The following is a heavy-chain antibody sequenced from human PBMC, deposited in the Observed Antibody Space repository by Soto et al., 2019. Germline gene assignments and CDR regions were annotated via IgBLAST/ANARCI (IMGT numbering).Heavy chain of an antibody. CDR1: GFTFSSYE. V-gene: IGHV3-48*03. CDR3: ARVPPNFYSYGMDV. Sequence: EVQLVESGGDLVQPGGSLRLSCAASGFTFSSYEMILVRQAPGKGLEGVSYISGRGSTIYYADSVKGRFTISRDNAKNSLYLQMNSLRAEDTAVYYCARVPPNFYSYGMDVWGQGTTVTVSS. J-gene: IGHJ6*02. CDR2: ISGRGSTI.